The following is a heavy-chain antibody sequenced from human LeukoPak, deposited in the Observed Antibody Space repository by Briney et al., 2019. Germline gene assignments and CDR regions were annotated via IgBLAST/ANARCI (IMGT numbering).Heavy chain of an antibody. J-gene: IGHJ6*03. D-gene: IGHD3-22*01. Sequence: PGGSLRLSCAASGFTVSDYSMAWIRQPPGKGLEWIGEINHSGSTNYNPSLKSRVTISVDTSKNQFSLKLSSVTAADTAVYYCARHAYYYDSSGYYPKGYYYYYMDVWGKGTTVTISS. CDR3: ARHAYYYDSSGYYPKGYYYYYMDV. V-gene: IGHV4-34*01. CDR1: GFTVSDYS. CDR2: INHSGST.